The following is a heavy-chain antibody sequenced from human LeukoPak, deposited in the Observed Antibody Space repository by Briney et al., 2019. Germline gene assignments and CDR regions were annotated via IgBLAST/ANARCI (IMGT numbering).Heavy chain of an antibody. J-gene: IGHJ4*02. V-gene: IGHV4-34*01. Sequence: SETLSLTCAVYGGSLSAYYWSWIRQPPGKGLEWIGEVNHSGSANYNPSLKSRVTMSVDTSKNQFSLKLSSVTAADTAVYYCARSPRYCSGGSCYFLHYWGQGTLVTVSS. CDR3: ARSPRYCSGGSCYFLHY. CDR2: VNHSGSA. CDR1: GGSLSAYY. D-gene: IGHD2-15*01.